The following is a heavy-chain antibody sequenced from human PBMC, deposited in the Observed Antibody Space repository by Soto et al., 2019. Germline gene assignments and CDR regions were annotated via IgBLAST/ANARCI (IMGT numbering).Heavy chain of an antibody. V-gene: IGHV1-3*01. Sequence: ASVKVSCKASGYTFTSYCIHWLRHAPRQRLEWMGWINAANGDTKYSPKFQGRVTITRDTSASTDYMELSGLRSEDTAVYYCVRRHVSATGIDWFDPWGQGTLVTVSS. CDR2: INAANGDT. D-gene: IGHD6-13*01. J-gene: IGHJ5*02. CDR3: VRRHVSATGIDWFDP. CDR1: GYTFTSYC.